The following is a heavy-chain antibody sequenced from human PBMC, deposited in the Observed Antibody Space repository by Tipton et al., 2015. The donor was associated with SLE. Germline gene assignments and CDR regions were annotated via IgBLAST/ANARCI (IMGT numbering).Heavy chain of an antibody. Sequence: LRLSCAASGFTFSDYYMSWIRQPPGKGLEWIGYIYYSGSTNYNPSLKSRVTISVDTSKNQFSLKLSSVTAADTAVYYCAALPDSGALDYWGQGTLVTVSS. V-gene: IGHV4-59*01. D-gene: IGHD1-14*01. CDR3: AALPDSGALDY. CDR1: GFTFSDYY. J-gene: IGHJ4*02. CDR2: IYYSGST.